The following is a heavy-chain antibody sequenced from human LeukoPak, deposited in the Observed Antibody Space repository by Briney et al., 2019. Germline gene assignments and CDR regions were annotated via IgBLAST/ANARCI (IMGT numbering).Heavy chain of an antibody. J-gene: IGHJ6*02. D-gene: IGHD2-2*01. CDR1: GFTCSSYS. CDR2: ISSSSYI. Sequence: GGSLRLSCAASGFTCSSYSMNWVRQAPGKGLEWVSSISSSSYIYYADSVKGRFTISRDNAKNSLYLQMNSLRAEDTAVYYCARDDIVVVPAANYYYGMDVWGQGTTVTVSS. V-gene: IGHV3-21*01. CDR3: ARDDIVVVPAANYYYGMDV.